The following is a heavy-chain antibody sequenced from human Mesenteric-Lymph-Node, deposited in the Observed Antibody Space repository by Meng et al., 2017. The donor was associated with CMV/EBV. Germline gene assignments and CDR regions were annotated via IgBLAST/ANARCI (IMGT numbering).Heavy chain of an antibody. V-gene: IGHV5-51*01. D-gene: IGHD6-6*01. CDR3: ARQGSSSSGFDY. CDR2: IYPGDSDT. J-gene: IGHJ4*02. CDR1: GYRFTNYW. Sequence: KVSCKGSGYRFTNYWIAWVRQMPGKGLEWMGIIYPGDSDTTYSPSFQGQVTISADKSISTAYLQWSSLKASDTATYYCARQGSSSSGFDYWGQGTLVTVSS.